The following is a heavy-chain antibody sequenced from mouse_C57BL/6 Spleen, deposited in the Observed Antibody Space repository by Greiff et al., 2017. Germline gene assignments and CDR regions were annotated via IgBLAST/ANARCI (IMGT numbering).Heavy chain of an antibody. Sequence: QVQLQQPGAELVMPGASVKLSCKASGYTFTSYWMHWVKQRPGQGLEWIGEIDPSDSYTNYNQKFKGKSTLTVDKSSSTAYMQLSSLTSEDSAVNYWARSGSSYEYFDVWGTGTTVTVSS. V-gene: IGHV1-69*01. CDR2: IDPSDSYT. D-gene: IGHD1-1*01. J-gene: IGHJ1*03. CDR3: ARSGSSYEYFDV. CDR1: GYTFTSYW.